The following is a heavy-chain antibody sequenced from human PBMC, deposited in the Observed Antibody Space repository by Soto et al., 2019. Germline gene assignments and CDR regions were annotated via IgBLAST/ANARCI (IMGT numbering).Heavy chain of an antibody. J-gene: IGHJ4*02. CDR1: GFTFGSYW. Sequence: ESGGGLVQPGGSLRLSCAVSGFTFGSYWMNWVRLIPGKGLXWVAYIKPDGSATYYVDSVKGRFTISRDNAKNSLYLQMNSLRVEDTSVYYCARAGYCGPGCYYYFDYWGQGTLVTVSS. D-gene: IGHD2-21*02. CDR3: ARAGYCGPGCYYYFDY. CDR2: IKPDGSAT. V-gene: IGHV3-7*01.